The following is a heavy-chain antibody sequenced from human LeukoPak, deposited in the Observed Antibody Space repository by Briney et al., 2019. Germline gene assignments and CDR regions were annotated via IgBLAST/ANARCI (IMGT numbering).Heavy chain of an antibody. V-gene: IGHV4-59*01. J-gene: IGHJ5*01. D-gene: IGHD5-18*01. CDR3: ARAAYSWDHWFDS. Sequence: PSETLSLTCSVSGGSISLYYCSWIRQPPGKGLEWIGNIYYTGSTNYNPSLKSRLTISVDTSKNQFSLKLGSVTAADTAVYYCARAAYSWDHWFDSWGQGTLVTVSS. CDR1: GGSISLYY. CDR2: IYYTGST.